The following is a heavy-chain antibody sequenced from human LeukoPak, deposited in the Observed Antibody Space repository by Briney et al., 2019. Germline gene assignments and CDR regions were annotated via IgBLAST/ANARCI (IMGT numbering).Heavy chain of an antibody. CDR1: CGYLKHHY. J-gene: IGHJ4*02. CDR2: ISYSSNT. CDR3: ARGRDSRGYQFIGFDS. Sequence: SETLSLTFTVFCGYLKHHYWRWIRPPPGKGLGGFGYISYSSNTNYNPSLKSRVTIRVDTSTNQFSLKLTSVTAADTAVYYCARGRDSRGYQFIGFDSWGQGTLVTVSS. D-gene: IGHD3-22*01. V-gene: IGHV4-59*11.